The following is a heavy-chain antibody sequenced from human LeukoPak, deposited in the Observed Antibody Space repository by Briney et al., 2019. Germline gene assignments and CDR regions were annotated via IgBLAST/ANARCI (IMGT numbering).Heavy chain of an antibody. CDR3: AKDGQWLVPRGVDY. CDR2: ISGSGGST. V-gene: IGHV3-23*01. J-gene: IGHJ4*02. Sequence: GGSLRLSCAASGFTFNSYAMSWVRQAPGKGLEWVSAISGSGGSTYYADSVKGRFTISRGNSKNTLYLQMNSLRAEDTAVYYCAKDGQWLVPRGVDYWGQGTLVTVSS. D-gene: IGHD6-19*01. CDR1: GFTFNSYA.